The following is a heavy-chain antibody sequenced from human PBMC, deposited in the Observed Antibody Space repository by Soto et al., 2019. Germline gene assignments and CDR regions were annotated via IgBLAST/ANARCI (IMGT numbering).Heavy chain of an antibody. CDR3: ASGGRYYYDSSGYHY. J-gene: IGHJ4*02. CDR2: INSDGSST. Sequence: GGSLRLSCAASGFTFSSYWMHWVRQAPGKGLVWVSRINSDGSSTSYVDSVKGRFTISRDNAKNTLYLQMNSLRAEDTAVYYCASGGRYYYDSSGYHYWGQGTLVTVSS. CDR1: GFTFSSYW. V-gene: IGHV3-74*01. D-gene: IGHD3-22*01.